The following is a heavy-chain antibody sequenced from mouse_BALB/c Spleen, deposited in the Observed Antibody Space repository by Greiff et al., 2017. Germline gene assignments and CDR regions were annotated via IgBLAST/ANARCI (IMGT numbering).Heavy chain of an antibody. J-gene: IGHJ4*01. Sequence: EVQRVESGGGLVQPGGSRKLSCAASGFTFSSFGMHWVRQAPEKGLEWVAYISSGSSTIYYADTVKGRFTISRDNPKNTLFLQMTSLRSEDTAMYYCARSYRYDAMDYWGQGTSVTVSS. CDR1: GFTFSSFG. CDR2: ISSGSSTI. D-gene: IGHD2-14*01. V-gene: IGHV5-17*02. CDR3: ARSYRYDAMDY.